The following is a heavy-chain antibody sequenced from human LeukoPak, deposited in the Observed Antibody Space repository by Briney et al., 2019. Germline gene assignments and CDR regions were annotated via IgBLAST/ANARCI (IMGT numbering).Heavy chain of an antibody. J-gene: IGHJ4*02. CDR3: ARGEPLTYYYDSSGYVDY. D-gene: IGHD3-22*01. V-gene: IGHV3-33*01. CDR1: GFTFSSYG. CDR2: IWYDGSNK. Sequence: GGSLRLSCAASGFTFSSYGMHWVRQAPGKGLEWVAVIWYDGSNKYYADSVKGRFTISRDNSKNTLYLQMNSLRAEDTAVYYCARGEPLTYYYDSSGYVDYWGQGTLVTVSS.